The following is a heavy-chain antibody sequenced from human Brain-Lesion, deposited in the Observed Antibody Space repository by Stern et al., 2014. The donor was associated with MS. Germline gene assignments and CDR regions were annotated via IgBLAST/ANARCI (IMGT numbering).Heavy chain of an antibody. V-gene: IGHV4-4*02. CDR3: ASNRGSGSFFDS. CDR2: MYHSGIT. CDR1: GGSISSGNW. D-gene: IGHD1-26*01. J-gene: IGHJ4*02. Sequence: QVQLQESGPGLVKPSGTLSLTCAVSGGSISSGNWWSWVRQSPGKRLEWSGEMYHSGITNYNPSLESRVSISIDKSKNQFSLKVYSLTAADTAVYYCASNRGSGSFFDSWGQGSLVTVSS.